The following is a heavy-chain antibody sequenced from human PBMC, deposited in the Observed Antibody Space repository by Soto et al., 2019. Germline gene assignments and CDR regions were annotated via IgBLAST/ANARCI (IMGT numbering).Heavy chain of an antibody. D-gene: IGHD3-9*01. J-gene: IGHJ4*02. CDR2: LSYDGSNK. CDR1: GFTFDSFG. Sequence: GGSLRLSCAASGFTFDSFGMHWVRQAPGKGLEWVAVLSYDGSNKYYADSVKGRFTISRDNSKNTLYLQMNSLRAEDTAMYYCAKLCPSYYDIFTGYYHTCFDYWGQGTLVTVSP. CDR3: AKLCPSYYDIFTGYYHTCFDY. V-gene: IGHV3-30*18.